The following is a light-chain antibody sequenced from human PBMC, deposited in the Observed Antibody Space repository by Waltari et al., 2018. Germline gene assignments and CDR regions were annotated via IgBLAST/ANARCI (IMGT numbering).Light chain of an antibody. CDR1: QNINSW. CDR3: QHYNNYSPWT. J-gene: IGKJ1*01. CDR2: KAS. Sequence: DIQMTQSPSTLSASVGDRVTLPCRASQNINSWLAWYQQKPGKAPKLLIYKASSLESGVPSRFSGSGSGTEFTLTLTSLQPDDFATYFCQHYNNYSPWTFGQGTKVEVE. V-gene: IGKV1-5*03.